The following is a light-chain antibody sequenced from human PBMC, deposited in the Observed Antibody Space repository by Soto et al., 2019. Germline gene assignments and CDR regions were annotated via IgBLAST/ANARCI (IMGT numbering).Light chain of an antibody. V-gene: IGKV3-20*01. J-gene: IGKJ1*01. CDR1: QSVSSNY. CDR2: SAF. Sequence: EIVLTQSPGTLSLSPGERGTLSCRASQSVSSNYLAWYQQKPGQAPRLLIYSAFSRATGIPDRFSGSGSGKVFPLTISRLEHENLAVYYCQYYGSSPWTFGQGTKVEIK. CDR3: QYYGSSPWT.